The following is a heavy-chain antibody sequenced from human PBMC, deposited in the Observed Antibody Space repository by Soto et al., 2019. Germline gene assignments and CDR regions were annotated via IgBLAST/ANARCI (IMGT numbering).Heavy chain of an antibody. CDR2: IYYSGST. CDR1: GGSISSSSYY. Sequence: QLQLQESGPGLVKPSETLSLTCTVSGGSISSSSYYWGWIRQPPGKGLEWIGSIYYSGSTYYNPSLTSRVTITVDTSKNQFSLKLSSVTAADTAVYYCYGGGGWYYYYGMDVWGQGTTVTVSS. D-gene: IGHD2-15*01. CDR3: YGGGGWYYYYGMDV. V-gene: IGHV4-39*01. J-gene: IGHJ6*02.